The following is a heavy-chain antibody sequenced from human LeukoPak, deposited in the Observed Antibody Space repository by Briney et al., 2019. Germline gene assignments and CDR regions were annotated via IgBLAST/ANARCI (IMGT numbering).Heavy chain of an antibody. CDR3: ARGAVAGKMSWFDP. CDR1: GGSISSGGYY. D-gene: IGHD6-19*01. V-gene: IGHV4-31*03. Sequence: PSETLSLTCTVSGGSISSGGYYWSWIRQHPGKGLEWIGYIYYSGSTYYNPSLKSRVTISVDTSKNLFSLNLSSVTAADTAVYYCARGAVAGKMSWFDPWGQGTLVTVSS. CDR2: IYYSGST. J-gene: IGHJ5*02.